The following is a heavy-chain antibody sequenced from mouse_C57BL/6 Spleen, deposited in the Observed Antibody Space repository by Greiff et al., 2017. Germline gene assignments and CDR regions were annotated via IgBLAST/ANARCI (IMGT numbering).Heavy chain of an antibody. CDR3: AIPNGY. J-gene: IGHJ2*01. D-gene: IGHD1-1*02. CDR1: GKPFTANW. V-gene: IGHV1-74*01. Sequence: QVQLQQPGAELVKPGASGRGSGKASGKPFTANWGHWWKQRPGQGLEWIGRIHPSDSDTNYNQKFKGKATLTVDKSSSTAYMQLSSLTSEDSAVYYCAIPNGYWGQGTTLTVSS. CDR2: IHPSDSDT.